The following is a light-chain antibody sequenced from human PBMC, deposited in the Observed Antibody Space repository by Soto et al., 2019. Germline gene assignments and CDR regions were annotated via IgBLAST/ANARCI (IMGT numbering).Light chain of an antibody. CDR2: NTN. Sequence: QTVVTQEPSFSVSHGVTVTLTCVLSSGSVSTMYDPSWYQQTPVQPPRTLIYNTNTRPSGVPDRCADYILRNKAALTITGAQSDDESDYYCVLYMRSDIWVFVGGTKLTVL. CDR3: VLYMRSDIWV. CDR1: SGSVSTMYD. V-gene: IGLV8-61*01. J-gene: IGLJ3*02.